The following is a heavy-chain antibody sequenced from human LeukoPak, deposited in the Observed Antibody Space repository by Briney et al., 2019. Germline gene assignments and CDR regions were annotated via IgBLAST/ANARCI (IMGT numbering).Heavy chain of an antibody. V-gene: IGHV3-74*01. Sequence: GGSLRLSCAASGFTFSSYAMSWVRQAPGKGLVWVSRINSDGSSTTYADSVKGRFTVSRDNAKNTLYLQMNSLRADDTAAYYCGRAVAGRNFDYWGQGTLVTVSS. D-gene: IGHD6-19*01. CDR2: INSDGSST. CDR3: GRAVAGRNFDY. J-gene: IGHJ4*02. CDR1: GFTFSSYA.